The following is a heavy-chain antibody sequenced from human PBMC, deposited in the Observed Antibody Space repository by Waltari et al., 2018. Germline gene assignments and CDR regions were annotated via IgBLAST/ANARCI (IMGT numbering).Heavy chain of an antibody. D-gene: IGHD6-6*01. CDR3: AKVGLKRADIAARPDY. CDR2: IRGSGGST. V-gene: IGHV3-23*01. J-gene: IGHJ4*02. Sequence: EVQLLESGGGLVQPGGSLRLSCAASGFTFSSYAMSWVRQAPGKGLEWVSAIRGSGGSTYYADSVKGRFTISRDNSKNTLYLQMNSLRAEDTAVYYCAKVGLKRADIAARPDYWGQGTLVTVSS. CDR1: GFTFSSYA.